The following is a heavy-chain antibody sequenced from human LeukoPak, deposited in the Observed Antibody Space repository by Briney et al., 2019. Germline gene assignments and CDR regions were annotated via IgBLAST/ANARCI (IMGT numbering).Heavy chain of an antibody. D-gene: IGHD1-26*01. CDR3: AKAGYSGSYDGY. V-gene: IGHV3-30*18. J-gene: IGHJ4*02. CDR2: ISYDGSNK. Sequence: GRSLRLSCAASGFTFSSYGMHWVRQAPGKGLEWVAVISYDGSNKYYADSVKGRLTISRDNSKNTLYLQMNSLRAEDTAVYYCAKAGYSGSYDGYWGQGTLVTVSS. CDR1: GFTFSSYG.